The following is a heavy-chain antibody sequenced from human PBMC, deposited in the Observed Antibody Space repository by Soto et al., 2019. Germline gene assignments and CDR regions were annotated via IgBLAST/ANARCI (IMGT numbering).Heavy chain of an antibody. J-gene: IGHJ5*02. D-gene: IGHD3-16*01. CDR1: GDTFNNHA. Sequence: QVQLVQSGAEVKKPGSSARVSCKASGDTFNNHAFTWVRQAPGQGLEWMGSIIPMFRTTDYAQRFQGRVTITGDESTTTVYLDLISLRSDDTAIYYCARVDSILLEGEEWFDPWGQGTLVTVSS. CDR3: ARVDSILLEGEEWFDP. V-gene: IGHV1-69*18. CDR2: IIPMFRTT.